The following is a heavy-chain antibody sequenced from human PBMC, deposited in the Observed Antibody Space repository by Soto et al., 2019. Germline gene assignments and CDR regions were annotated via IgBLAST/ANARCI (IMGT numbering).Heavy chain of an antibody. CDR2: ISYDGSNK. CDR1: GFTFSSYG. CDR3: AKWRQLVRRWFDP. J-gene: IGHJ5*02. D-gene: IGHD6-13*01. Sequence: QVQLVEAGGGVVQPGRSLRLSCAASGFTFSSYGMHWVRQAPGKGLEWVAVISYDGSNKYYADSVKGRFTISRDNSKNTLYLQMNSLRAEDTAVYYGAKWRQLVRRWFDPWGQGTLVTVSS. V-gene: IGHV3-30*18.